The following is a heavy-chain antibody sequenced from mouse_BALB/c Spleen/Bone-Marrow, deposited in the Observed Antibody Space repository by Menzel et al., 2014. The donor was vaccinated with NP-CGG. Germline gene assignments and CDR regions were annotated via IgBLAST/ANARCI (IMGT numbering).Heavy chain of an antibody. Sequence: VQLKQSGAELVKPGASVKLSCTASGFNIKDTYTHWVKQRPEQGLEWIGRIDPANGNTKYDPKFQGKATITADTSSNTAYLQLSSLTSEDTAVYYCARNGNYGAWFADWGQGTLVTVSA. D-gene: IGHD2-1*01. CDR3: ARNGNYGAWFAD. CDR1: GFNIKDTY. CDR2: IDPANGNT. V-gene: IGHV14-3*02. J-gene: IGHJ3*01.